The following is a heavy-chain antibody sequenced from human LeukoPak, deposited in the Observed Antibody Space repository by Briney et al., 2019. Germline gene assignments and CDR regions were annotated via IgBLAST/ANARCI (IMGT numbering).Heavy chain of an antibody. CDR1: GFTFSSYA. CDR2: ISYDGSNK. CDR3: ARDDIVATISQVPYGMDV. Sequence: GRSLRLSCAASGFTFSSYAMHWVRQAPGKGLEWVAVISYDGSNKYYADSVKGRFTISRDNSKNTLYLQMNSLRAEDTAVYYCARDDIVATISQVPYGMDVWGKGTTVTVSS. D-gene: IGHD5-12*01. J-gene: IGHJ6*04. V-gene: IGHV3-30*04.